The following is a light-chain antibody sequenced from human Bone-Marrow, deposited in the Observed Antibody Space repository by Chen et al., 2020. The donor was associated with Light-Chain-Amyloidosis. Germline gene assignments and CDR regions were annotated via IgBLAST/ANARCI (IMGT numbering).Light chain of an antibody. CDR2: EVT. J-gene: IGLJ1*01. Sequence: QSALTQPASVSGSPGQSITISCTGTSSDVGGDNHVSWYQQHTDKAPKLMIYEVTNRPSWVPDRFAASKSDNTASLTISGLQTEDEADYFCSSYTITNTLVFGSGTRVTVL. CDR1: SSDVGGDNH. V-gene: IGLV2-14*01. CDR3: SSYTITNTLV.